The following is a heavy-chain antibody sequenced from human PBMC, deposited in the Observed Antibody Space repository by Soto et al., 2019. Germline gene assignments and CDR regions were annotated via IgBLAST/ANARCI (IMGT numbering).Heavy chain of an antibody. CDR3: ARGEIQLWPYYYYYGMDV. D-gene: IGHD5-18*01. CDR2: ISAYNGNT. V-gene: IGHV1-18*04. J-gene: IGHJ6*02. CDR1: GYTFTSYG. Sequence: ASVKVSCKASGYTFTSYGISWVREAPGQGLEWMGWISAYNGNTNYAQKLQGRVTMTTDTSTSTAYMELRSLRSDDTAVYYCARGEIQLWPYYYYYGMDVWGQGTTVTVSS.